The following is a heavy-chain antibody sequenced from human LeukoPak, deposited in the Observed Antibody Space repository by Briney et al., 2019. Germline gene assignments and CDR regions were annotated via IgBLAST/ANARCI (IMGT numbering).Heavy chain of an antibody. CDR1: GGTFSSYA. CDR2: IIPIFGTA. V-gene: IGHV1-69*13. CDR3: ARVLDDSPTEYYFDY. Sequence: SVKVSCKASGGTFSSYAISWVRQAPGQGLEWMGGIIPIFGTANYAQKFQGRVTITADESTSTAYMELSSLRSEDTAVYYCARVLDDSPTEYYFDYWGQGTLVTVSS. J-gene: IGHJ4*02. D-gene: IGHD3/OR15-3a*01.